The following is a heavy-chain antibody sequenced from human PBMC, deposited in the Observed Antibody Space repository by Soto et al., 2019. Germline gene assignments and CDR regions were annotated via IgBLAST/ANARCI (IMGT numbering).Heavy chain of an antibody. CDR3: ARDDIVLVPAAIGETYYYYGMDA. CDR2: INHSGST. J-gene: IGHJ6*02. Sequence: PSETLSLTCAVYGGSFSGYYWSWIRQPPGKGLEWIGEINHSGSTNYNPSLKSRVTISVDTSKNQFSLKLSSVTAADTAVYYCARDDIVLVPAAIGETYYYYGMDAWGQGTTVTVSS. CDR1: GGSFSGYY. D-gene: IGHD2-2*01. V-gene: IGHV4-34*01.